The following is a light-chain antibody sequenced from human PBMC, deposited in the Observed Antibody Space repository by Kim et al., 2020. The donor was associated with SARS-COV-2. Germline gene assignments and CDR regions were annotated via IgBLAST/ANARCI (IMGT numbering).Light chain of an antibody. J-gene: IGLJ3*02. CDR3: YSTDSSGNGV. Sequence: SPGQTARITGSGDGLPKKFLYWYQQKSGQAPLLVIHEDNKRPSGIPERLSAASSGTLATLTITGAQVEDEAAYYCYSTDSSGNGVFGGGTKLTVL. CDR1: GLPKKF. CDR2: EDN. V-gene: IGLV3-10*01.